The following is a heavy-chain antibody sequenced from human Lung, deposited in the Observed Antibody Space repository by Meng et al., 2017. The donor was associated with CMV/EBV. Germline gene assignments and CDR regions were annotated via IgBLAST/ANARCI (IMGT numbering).Heavy chain of an antibody. CDR3: ASFPPPGKQWLVTDY. J-gene: IGHJ4*02. V-gene: IGHV4-4*02. CDR2: IYHSGST. D-gene: IGHD6-19*01. Sequence: LAGPLSPPSVVSGGSSGCVSWWGWARQPPGKGLEWIGEIYHSGSTNYNPSHKSRVTISVDKSKNQFTLKLSSVTAADTAVYYCASFPPPGKQWLVTDYWGQGTLVTVSS. CDR1: GGSSGCVSW.